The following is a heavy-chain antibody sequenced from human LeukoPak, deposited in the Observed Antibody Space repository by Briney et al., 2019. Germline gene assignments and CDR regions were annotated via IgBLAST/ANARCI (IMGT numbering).Heavy chain of an antibody. J-gene: IGHJ4*02. CDR3: ARVNTEWTTVVTLYYFDY. CDR2: IYPGDSDT. Sequence: GESLQISCKGSGYSFTSYWIGWVRQMPGKGLEWMGIIYPGDSDTRYSPSFQGQVTISADRSISTAYLQWSSLKASDTAMYYCARVNTEWTTVVTLYYFDYWGQGTLVTVSS. V-gene: IGHV5-51*01. D-gene: IGHD4-23*01. CDR1: GYSFTSYW.